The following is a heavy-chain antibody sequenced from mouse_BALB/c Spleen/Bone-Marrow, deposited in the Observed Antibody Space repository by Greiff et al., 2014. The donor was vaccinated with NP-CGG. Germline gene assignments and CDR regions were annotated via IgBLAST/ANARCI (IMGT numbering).Heavy chain of an antibody. CDR2: IRNKAYGYTT. CDR1: GFTFTDYY. Sequence: EVKLVESGGGLVQPGGSLRLSRTTSGFTFTDYYMSWVRQPPGKALEWLAFIRNKAYGYTTEYSASVRGQFTISRDNSQSILYLQMNTLRAEDSATYYCARFPMDYWGQGTSVTVSS. J-gene: IGHJ4*01. V-gene: IGHV7-3*02. CDR3: ARFPMDY.